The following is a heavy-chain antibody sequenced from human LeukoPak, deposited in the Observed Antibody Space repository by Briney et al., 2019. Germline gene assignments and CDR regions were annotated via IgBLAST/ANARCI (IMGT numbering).Heavy chain of an antibody. V-gene: IGHV6-1*01. CDR1: GDSVSINSAA. D-gene: IGHD6-19*01. Sequence: SQTLSLTCAISGDSVSINSAAWNWIRQSPSRGLEWLGRTYQRSKWYNDYAVSVKSRITINPDISKNQFSLQLNSVTPEATAVYYCARSPSPYSSGWYFDYWGQGTLVTVSS. J-gene: IGHJ4*02. CDR3: ARSPSPYSSGWYFDY. CDR2: TYQRSKWYN.